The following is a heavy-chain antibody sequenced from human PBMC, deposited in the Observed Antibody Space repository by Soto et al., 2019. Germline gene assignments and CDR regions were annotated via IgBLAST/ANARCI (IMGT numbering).Heavy chain of an antibody. V-gene: IGHV3-53*01. Sequence: GGSLILSCAASGFTFSCYAMSWVRQAPGKGLEWVSVIYSGGSTYYADSVKGRSTISRDNSKNTLYLQMNSLRAEDTAVYYCARDSGGTLTGDLPPFYYYYGMDVWGQGTTVTVSS. CDR2: IYSGGST. D-gene: IGHD7-27*01. CDR1: GFTFSCYA. CDR3: ARDSGGTLTGDLPPFYYYYGMDV. J-gene: IGHJ6*02.